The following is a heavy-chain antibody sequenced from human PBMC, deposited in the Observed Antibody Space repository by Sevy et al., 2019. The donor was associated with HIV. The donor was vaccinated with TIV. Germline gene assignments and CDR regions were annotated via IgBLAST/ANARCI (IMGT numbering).Heavy chain of an antibody. V-gene: IGHV4-34*01. J-gene: IGHJ4*02. D-gene: IGHD3-22*01. CDR2: INHTGST. Sequence: TLSLTYTVSGTSFSSDSWTWIRQSPGKGLEWIGEINHTGSTNYNPSLKSRVTISVDTSKNQFSLKLTSVTAADTAIYYCARWRGTRVTMIVVVTTGYFDHWGQGTLVTVSS. CDR3: ARWRGTRVTMIVVVTTGYFDH. CDR1: GTSFSSDS.